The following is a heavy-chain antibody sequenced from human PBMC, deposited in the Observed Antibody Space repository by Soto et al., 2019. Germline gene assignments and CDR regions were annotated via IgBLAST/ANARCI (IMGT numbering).Heavy chain of an antibody. Sequence: ASVKVSCKSSGYTFNTFGISWVRQAPGQGLEWMGWINTNNGNTNYAQKFQGRVSMTKDTSTSTAYMELTSLRSDDTAVYYCARKGCIGDCYRFDHWGQGSLVTV. CDR1: GYTFNTFG. D-gene: IGHD2-21*02. CDR3: ARKGCIGDCYRFDH. V-gene: IGHV1-18*01. CDR2: INTNNGNT. J-gene: IGHJ4*02.